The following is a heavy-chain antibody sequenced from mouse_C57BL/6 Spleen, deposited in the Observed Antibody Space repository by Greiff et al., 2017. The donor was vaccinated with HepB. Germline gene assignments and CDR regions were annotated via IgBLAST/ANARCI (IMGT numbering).Heavy chain of an antibody. CDR1: GYTFTSYT. J-gene: IGHJ1*03. Sequence: QVQLQQSGAELARPGASVKMSCKASGYTFTSYTMHWVKQRPGQGLEWIGYINPSSGYTKYNQKFKDKATLTADKSSSTAYMQLSSLTSEDSAVYYCARGGSLLRLRDFDVWGTGTTVTVSS. CDR2: INPSSGYT. CDR3: ARGGSLLRLRDFDV. D-gene: IGHD1-2*01. V-gene: IGHV1-4*01.